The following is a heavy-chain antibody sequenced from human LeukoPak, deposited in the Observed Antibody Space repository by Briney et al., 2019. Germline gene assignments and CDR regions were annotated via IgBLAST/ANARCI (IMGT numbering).Heavy chain of an antibody. J-gene: IGHJ4*02. Sequence: HGGSLRLSCAASGFTFSSYWMHWVRQAPGKGLVWVSRINGDGSSTGNADSVKGRFTISRDNAKNTLYLQMSSLRAEDTAVYYCAREGHDSTGYYNYWGQGTLVTVSS. D-gene: IGHD3-22*01. CDR3: AREGHDSTGYYNY. V-gene: IGHV3-74*01. CDR2: INGDGSST. CDR1: GFTFSSYW.